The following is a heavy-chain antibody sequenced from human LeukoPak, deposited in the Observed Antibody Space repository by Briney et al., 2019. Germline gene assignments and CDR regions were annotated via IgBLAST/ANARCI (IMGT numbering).Heavy chain of an antibody. CDR3: ARDKGGAVPSSHAFDI. Sequence: TSETLSLTCTVSGGSISSGSYYWSWIRQPAGKGLEWLGRIYTSGSTNYNPSLKSRVTISVDTSRNQFSLKLSSVTAADTAMYYCARDKGGAVPSSHAFDIWGQGTMVTVSS. CDR1: GGSISSGSYY. J-gene: IGHJ3*02. D-gene: IGHD6-19*01. CDR2: IYTSGST. V-gene: IGHV4-61*02.